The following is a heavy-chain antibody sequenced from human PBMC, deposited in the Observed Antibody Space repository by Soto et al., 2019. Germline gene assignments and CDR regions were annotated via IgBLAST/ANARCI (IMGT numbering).Heavy chain of an antibody. CDR1: GYTFTGYY. Sequence: GASAKVSCKASGYTFTGYYMHWVRQAPGQGLERMGWINPNSSGTNYAQKFQGWVTMTRDTSISTAYMELSRLRTDDTAVYYYAGGGGSNCISTSCYVTWGQESLVTVSS. V-gene: IGHV1-2*04. D-gene: IGHD2-2*01. CDR3: AGGGGSNCISTSCYVT. J-gene: IGHJ5*02. CDR2: INPNSSGT.